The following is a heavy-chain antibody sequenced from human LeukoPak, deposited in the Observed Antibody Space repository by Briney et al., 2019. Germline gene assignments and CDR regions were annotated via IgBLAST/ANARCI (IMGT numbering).Heavy chain of an antibody. Sequence: SQTLSLTCAISGDSVSSNSAAWNWIRHSPSRGPEWLGRTNYRSKWYNAYAVSVKDRISIKPDTSKNQFSLQLNSVTPEDTAVYYCARSYWEFDYWGQGTLVTVSS. CDR1: GDSVSSNSAA. D-gene: IGHD2-8*02. CDR2: TNYRSKWYN. J-gene: IGHJ4*02. V-gene: IGHV6-1*01. CDR3: ARSYWEFDY.